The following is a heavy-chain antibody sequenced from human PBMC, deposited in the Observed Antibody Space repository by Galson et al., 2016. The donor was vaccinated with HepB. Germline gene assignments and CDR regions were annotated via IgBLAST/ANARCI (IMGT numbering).Heavy chain of an antibody. CDR3: ARGVYGDHGWFDY. CDR1: GFTVSSNY. D-gene: IGHD4-17*01. V-gene: IGHV3-66*02. CDR2: IYSGGTT. J-gene: IGHJ4*02. Sequence: SLRLSCAASGFTVSSNYMTWVRQAPGKGLEYVSVIYSGGTTYYADSVKGRFTISRDNSKNTLFLQMNTLGAEGTAVYYCARGVYGDHGWFDYWGQGTLVTVSS.